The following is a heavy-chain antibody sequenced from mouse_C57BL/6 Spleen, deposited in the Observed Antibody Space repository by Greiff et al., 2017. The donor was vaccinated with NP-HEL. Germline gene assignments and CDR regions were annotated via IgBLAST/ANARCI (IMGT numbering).Heavy chain of an antibody. J-gene: IGHJ4*01. CDR2: IYPRSGNT. V-gene: IGHV1-81*01. CDR1: GYTFTSSG. D-gene: IGHD3-2*02. Sequence: QVQLQQSGAELARPGASVKLSCKASGYTFTSSGISWVKQRTGQGLEWIGEIYPRSGNTYYTEKFQGKATLTADKSSSTAYMELRSLTSEDSAVYVWAKDSSGDGDYAMDDWGKGTSVTAAS. CDR3: AKDSSGDGDYAMDD.